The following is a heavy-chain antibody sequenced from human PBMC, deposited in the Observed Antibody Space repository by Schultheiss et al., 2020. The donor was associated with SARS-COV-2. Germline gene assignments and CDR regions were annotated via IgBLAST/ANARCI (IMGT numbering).Heavy chain of an antibody. Sequence: GESLKISCKGSGYSFTSYWIGWVRQMPGKGLEWMGIIYPGDSDTRYSPSFQGQVTISADKSISTAYLQWSSLKASDTAMYYCARHRVLRFLEWSENDYWGQGTLVTSPQ. CDR3: ARHRVLRFLEWSENDY. CDR1: GYSFTSYW. J-gene: IGHJ4*02. V-gene: IGHV5-51*01. CDR2: IYPGDSDT. D-gene: IGHD3-3*01.